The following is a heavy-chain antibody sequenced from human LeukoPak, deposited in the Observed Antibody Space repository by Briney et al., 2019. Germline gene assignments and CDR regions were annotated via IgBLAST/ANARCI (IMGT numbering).Heavy chain of an antibody. V-gene: IGHV3-9*01. Sequence: PGRSLRLSCAAPGFTFDDYAMHWVRQAPGKGLEWVSGISWNSGSIGYADSVKGRFTISRDNAKNSLYLQMNSLRAEDTALYYCAKAGTMVRGVINYYYGMDVWGQGTTVTVSS. CDR1: GFTFDDYA. J-gene: IGHJ6*02. D-gene: IGHD3-10*01. CDR3: AKAGTMVRGVINYYYGMDV. CDR2: ISWNSGSI.